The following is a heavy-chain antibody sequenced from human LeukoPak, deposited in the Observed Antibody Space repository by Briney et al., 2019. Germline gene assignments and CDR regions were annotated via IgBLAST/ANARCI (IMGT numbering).Heavy chain of an antibody. CDR1: GFTFSSYA. CDR2: INSNGGST. CDR3: ARDPYSGTYGDTYYYYMDV. Sequence: GGSLRLSCVASGFTFSSYAMHWVRQTPGKGLEYVSGINSNGGSTHYANSVKGRFTISRDNSKHTLYLQMGSLRTEDMAVYYCARDPYSGTYGDTYYYYMDVWGKGTTVTISS. J-gene: IGHJ6*03. V-gene: IGHV3-64*01. D-gene: IGHD1-26*01.